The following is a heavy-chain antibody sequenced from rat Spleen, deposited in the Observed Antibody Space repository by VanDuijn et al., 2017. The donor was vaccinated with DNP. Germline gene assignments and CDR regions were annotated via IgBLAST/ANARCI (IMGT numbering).Heavy chain of an antibody. CDR1: GFTFSDYN. J-gene: IGHJ1*01. D-gene: IGHD1-12*03. CDR2: ISYDGSST. CDR3: ARGNDGFLPYWFFDF. V-gene: IGHV5-7*01. Sequence: EVQLVESGGGLVQPGRSLKLSCVASGFTFSDYNMAWVRQAPKKGLEWVATISYDGSSTYYRDSVKGRFTISRDNAKSTLYLQMDSLRSEDTATYYCARGNDGFLPYWFFDFWGPGTMVTVSS.